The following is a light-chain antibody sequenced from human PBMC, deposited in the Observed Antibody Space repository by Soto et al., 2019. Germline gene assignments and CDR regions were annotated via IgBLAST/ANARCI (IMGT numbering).Light chain of an antibody. Sequence: QAVVTQEPSLTVSPGGTVTLTCGSSTGAVTSGHYPYWFQQRPGQAPRTLISDTSNRYSWTPARFSGSLLGGKAALTLSGAQPEDEADYYCLLSFSGVEVFGGGTKLTVL. J-gene: IGLJ2*01. CDR3: LLSFSGVEV. V-gene: IGLV7-46*01. CDR2: DTS. CDR1: TGAVTSGHY.